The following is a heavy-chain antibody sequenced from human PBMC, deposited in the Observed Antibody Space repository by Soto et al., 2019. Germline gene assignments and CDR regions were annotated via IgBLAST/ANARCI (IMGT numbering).Heavy chain of an antibody. CDR3: ARDRPGYSYGLDY. CDR1: GFTFSSYS. J-gene: IGHJ4*02. D-gene: IGHD5-18*01. V-gene: IGHV3-48*01. Sequence: GGSLRLSCAASGFTFSSYSMNWVRQAPGKGLERVSYISSSSSTIYYADSVKGRFTISRDNAKNSLYLQMNSLRAEDTAVYYCARDRPGYSYGLDYWGQGTLVTVSS. CDR2: ISSSSSTI.